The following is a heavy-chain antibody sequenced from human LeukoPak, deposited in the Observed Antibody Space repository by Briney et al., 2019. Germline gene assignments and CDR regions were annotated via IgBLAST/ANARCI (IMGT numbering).Heavy chain of an antibody. J-gene: IGHJ6*03. CDR2: IKQDGSEK. Sequence: PGGSLRLSCAASGFTFSDYYMSWVRQAPGKGLEWVANIKQDGSEKYYVDSVKGRFTISRDNAKNSLYLQMNSLRAEDTAVYYCARAAIRVYYYYYMDVWGKGTTVTVSS. CDR1: GFTFSDYY. V-gene: IGHV3-7*01. D-gene: IGHD5-12*01. CDR3: ARAAIRVYYYYYMDV.